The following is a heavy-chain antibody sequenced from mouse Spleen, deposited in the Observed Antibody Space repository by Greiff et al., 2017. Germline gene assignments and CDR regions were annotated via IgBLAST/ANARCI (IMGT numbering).Heavy chain of an antibody. CDR1: GYTFTSYW. CDR2: IDPSDSYT. CDR3: ASRLGAY. V-gene: IGHV1-50*01. Sequence: VKLQQPGAELVKPGASVKLSCKASGYTFTSYWMQWVKQRPGQGLEWIGEIDPSDSYTNYNQKFKGKATLTVDTSSSTAYMQLSSLTSEDSAVYYCASRLGAYWGQGTLVTVSA. J-gene: IGHJ3*01. D-gene: IGHD4-1*01.